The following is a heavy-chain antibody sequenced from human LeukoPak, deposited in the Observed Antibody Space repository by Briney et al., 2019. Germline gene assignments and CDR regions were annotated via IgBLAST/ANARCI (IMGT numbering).Heavy chain of an antibody. CDR3: ARDGWGDRTQYYYYYMDV. V-gene: IGHV1-69*06. D-gene: IGHD2-21*02. Sequence: ASVKVSCKASGGTFSSYAISWVRQAPGQGLEWMGGIIPIFGTANYAQKFQGRVTITADKSTSTAYMELSSLRSEDTAVYYCARDGWGDRTQYYYYYMDVWGKGTTVTVSS. CDR2: IIPIFGTA. J-gene: IGHJ6*03. CDR1: GGTFSSYA.